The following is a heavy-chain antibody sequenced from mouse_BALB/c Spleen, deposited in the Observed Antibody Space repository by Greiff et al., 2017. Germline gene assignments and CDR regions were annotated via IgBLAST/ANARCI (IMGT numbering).Heavy chain of an antibody. CDR3: ARDAMDY. CDR2: INPGSGGT. J-gene: IGHJ4*01. Sequence: QVQLQQSGAELVRPGTSVKVSCKASGYAFTNYLIEWVKQRPGQGLEWIGVINPGSGGTNYNEKFKGKATLTADKSSSTAYMQLSSLTSDDYAVYFCARDAMDYWGQGTSVTVSS. CDR1: GYAFTNYL. V-gene: IGHV1-54*01.